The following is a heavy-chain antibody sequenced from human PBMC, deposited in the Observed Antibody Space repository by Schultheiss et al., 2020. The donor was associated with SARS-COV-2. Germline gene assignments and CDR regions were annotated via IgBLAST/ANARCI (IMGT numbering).Heavy chain of an antibody. D-gene: IGHD3-10*01. J-gene: IGHJ6*02. Sequence: GGSLRLSCAASGFTFSNAWMSWVRQAPGKGLEWVGRIKSKTDGGTTDYAAPVKGRFTISRDESRNIAYLQMNSLKIEDTALYYCTRETRRELRLSSSALTLVREVAFTQYYGMDVWGQGTTVTVSS. CDR2: IKSKTDGGTT. CDR3: TRETRRELRLSSSALTLVREVAFTQYYGMDV. CDR1: GFTFSNAW. V-gene: IGHV3-15*01.